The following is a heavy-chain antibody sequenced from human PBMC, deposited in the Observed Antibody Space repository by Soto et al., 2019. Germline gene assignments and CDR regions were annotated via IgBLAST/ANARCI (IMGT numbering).Heavy chain of an antibody. D-gene: IGHD3-22*01. CDR3: AKGIFITMIVVVTPAAFDI. J-gene: IGHJ3*02. CDR1: GFTFSSYA. V-gene: IGHV3-23*01. Sequence: EVQLLESGGGLVQPGGSLRLSCAASGFTFSSYAMSWVRQAPGKGLEWVSAFSGSGGSTYYADSVKGRFTSSRDNSKNTLYLQMNSLRAEDTAVYYCAKGIFITMIVVVTPAAFDIWGQGTMVTASS. CDR2: FSGSGGST.